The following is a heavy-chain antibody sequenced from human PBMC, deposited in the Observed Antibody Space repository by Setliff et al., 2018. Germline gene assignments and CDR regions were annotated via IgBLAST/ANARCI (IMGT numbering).Heavy chain of an antibody. V-gene: IGHV1-69*06. J-gene: IGHJ6*03. CDR3: AREGLIADTTYYYYYYMDV. Sequence: SVKVSCKASGYTFTSYDINWVRQATGQGLEWMGRIIPIFGTANYAQKFQGRVTITADNSTSTAYMELSSLRSEDTAVYYCAREGLIADTTYYYYYYMDVWGKGTTVTVSS. CDR2: IIPIFGTA. D-gene: IGHD2-21*01. CDR1: GYTFTSYD.